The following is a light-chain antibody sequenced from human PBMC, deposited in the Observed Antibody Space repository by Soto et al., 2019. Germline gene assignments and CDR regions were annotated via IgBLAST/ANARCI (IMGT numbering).Light chain of an antibody. Sequence: DIQMTQSPSTLSASVGDRVTITCRASQSISSWLAWYQQKPGKAPKLLIYDASSLESGVPSRFSGSGSGTEFILNISSLQPDDFATYYCQQYDSYSWTFDQGTRWIS. CDR2: DAS. CDR1: QSISSW. CDR3: QQYDSYSWT. J-gene: IGKJ1*01. V-gene: IGKV1-5*01.